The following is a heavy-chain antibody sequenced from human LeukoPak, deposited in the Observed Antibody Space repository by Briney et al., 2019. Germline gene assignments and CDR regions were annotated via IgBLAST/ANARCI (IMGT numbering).Heavy chain of an antibody. CDR2: INKDGSAK. Sequence: GGSLRLSCAASGFTFSSYWMHWVRQAPGKGLEWVANINKDGSAKYYVDSVKGRFTISRDNAKNSLYLQMNSLRAEDTAVYYCAELGITMIGGVWGKGTTVTISS. V-gene: IGHV3-7*01. D-gene: IGHD3-10*02. CDR3: AELGITMIGGV. CDR1: GFTFSSYW. J-gene: IGHJ6*04.